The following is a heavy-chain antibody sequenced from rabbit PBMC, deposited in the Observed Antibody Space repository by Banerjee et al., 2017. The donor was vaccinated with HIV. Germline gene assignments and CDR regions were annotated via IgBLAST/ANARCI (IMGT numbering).Heavy chain of an antibody. CDR3: VRDRVAGVVPTNL. V-gene: IGHV1S47*01. CDR1: GFDFSSYG. J-gene: IGHJ4*01. D-gene: IGHD4-1*01. CDR2: IDPVFGST. Sequence: QEQLVESGGGLVQPGGSLKLSCKASGFDFSSYGVSWVRQAPGKGLEWIGYIDPVFGSTYYASWVNGRFTISSHNAQNTLYLQLNSLTAADTATYFCVRDRVAGVVPTNLWGPGTLVTVS.